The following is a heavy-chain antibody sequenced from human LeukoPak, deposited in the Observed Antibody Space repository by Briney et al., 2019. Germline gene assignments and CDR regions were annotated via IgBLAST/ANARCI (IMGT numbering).Heavy chain of an antibody. CDR3: ARYCTNGVCPNNRFDP. D-gene: IGHD2-8*01. V-gene: IGHV1-8*01. Sequence: ASVKVSCKASGYTFTSYDINWVRQATGQGLEWMGWMNPNSGNTGYAQKFQGRVTMTRNTSISTAYMELSSLRSEDTAVYYCARYCTNGVCPNNRFDPWGQGTLVTVSS. CDR2: MNPNSGNT. J-gene: IGHJ5*02. CDR1: GYTFTSYD.